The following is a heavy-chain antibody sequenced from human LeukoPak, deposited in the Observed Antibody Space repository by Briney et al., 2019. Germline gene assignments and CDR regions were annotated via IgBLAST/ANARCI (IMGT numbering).Heavy chain of an antibody. Sequence: KPSETLSLTCAVYGGPFSGYYWSWIRQPPGKGLEWIGEINHSGSTNYNPSLKSRVTISVDTSKNQFSLKLSSVTAADTAVYYCARGHREREYYFDYWGQGTLVTVSS. CDR1: GGPFSGYY. J-gene: IGHJ4*02. CDR2: INHSGST. V-gene: IGHV4-34*01. CDR3: ARGHREREYYFDY. D-gene: IGHD3-10*01.